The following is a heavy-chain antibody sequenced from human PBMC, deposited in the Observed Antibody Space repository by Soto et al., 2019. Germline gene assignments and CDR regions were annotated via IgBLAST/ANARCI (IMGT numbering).Heavy chain of an antibody. Sequence: QVQLQESGPGLVKPSETLSLTCTVSGGSITNYYCSWFRQPPGKGLEWIGHINYDGYSAYNPSLTRRVTLSMAASKTQFSLMLESVTATDTAVYYWARHGFGPLHGLVDVWGPGTTVIVSS. V-gene: IGHV4-59*08. J-gene: IGHJ6*02. CDR1: GGSITNYY. CDR2: INYDGYS. D-gene: IGHD3-10*01. CDR3: ARHGFGPLHGLVDV.